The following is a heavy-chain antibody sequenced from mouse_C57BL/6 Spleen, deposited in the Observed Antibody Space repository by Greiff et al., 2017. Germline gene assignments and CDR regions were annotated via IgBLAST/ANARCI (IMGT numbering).Heavy chain of an antibody. CDR2: IYPRSGNT. D-gene: IGHD2-1*01. V-gene: IGHV1-81*01. J-gene: IGHJ3*01. CDR1: GYTFTSYG. CDR3: ATDYGNLWFAY. Sequence: VQLQQSGAELARPGASVKLSCKASGYTFTSYGISRVKQRTGQGLEWIGEIYPRSGNTYYNEKFKGKATLTADKSSSTAYMELRSLTSEDSAVYFCATDYGNLWFAYWGQGTLVTVSA.